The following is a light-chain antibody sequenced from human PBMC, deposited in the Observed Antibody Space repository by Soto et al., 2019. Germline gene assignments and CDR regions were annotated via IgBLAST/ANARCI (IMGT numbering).Light chain of an antibody. Sequence: QLVLTQSPSASASLGSSVKLTCTLSSGHSSYIFAWHQQQPGKAPRFLMKVEGSGSFNKGSGVPDRFSGYRSGADRYLTISNLQFEDEADYYCETWDNNSWLFGGGTKLTVL. V-gene: IGLV4-60*02. J-gene: IGLJ3*02. CDR1: SGHSSYI. CDR2: VEGSGSF. CDR3: ETWDNNSWL.